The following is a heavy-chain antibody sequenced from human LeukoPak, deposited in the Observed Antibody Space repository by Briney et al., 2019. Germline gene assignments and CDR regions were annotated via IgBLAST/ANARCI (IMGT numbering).Heavy chain of an antibody. CDR2: ISAYNGNT. J-gene: IGHJ4*02. CDR3: ARVPIAVADPSFDY. V-gene: IGHV1-18*01. D-gene: IGHD6-19*01. CDR1: GYTFTSYG. Sequence: ASVKVSCKASGYTFTSYGISWVRQAPGQGLEWMGWISAYNGNTNYAQKLQGRVTMTTDTSTSTAYRELRSLRSDDTAVYYCARVPIAVADPSFDYWGQGTLVTVSS.